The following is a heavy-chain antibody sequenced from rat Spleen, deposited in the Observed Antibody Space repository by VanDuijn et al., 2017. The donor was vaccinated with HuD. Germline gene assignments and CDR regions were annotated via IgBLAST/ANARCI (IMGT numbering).Heavy chain of an antibody. V-gene: IGHV5S10*01. J-gene: IGHJ2*01. CDR2: ITSGGSNT. D-gene: IGHD1-2*01. Sequence: EVQLVESGGGLVQPGRSLKLSCAASGFTFSDYNMAWVRQAPKKGLEWVATITSGGSNTYYLDSVKGRFTISRDNAESTLYLQMDSLRSEDTATYYCAKNIYYSSYLYYFDYWGQGVMVTVSS. CDR1: GFTFSDYN. CDR3: AKNIYYSSYLYYFDY.